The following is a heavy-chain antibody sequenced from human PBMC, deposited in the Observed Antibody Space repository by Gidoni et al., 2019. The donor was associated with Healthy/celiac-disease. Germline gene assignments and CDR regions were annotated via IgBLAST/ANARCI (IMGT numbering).Heavy chain of an antibody. Sequence: QVQLVQSGAEVRKPGSSVKVSCKASGGTFSRYALSGVRQAPGQGLEWMGGIIPIFGTANYAQKCQGRVTITADESTSTAYMELSSLRAEDTAVYYCARAGDGGNPEYFDYWGQGTLVTGSS. J-gene: IGHJ4*02. CDR1: GGTFSRYA. D-gene: IGHD2-15*01. CDR2: IIPIFGTA. V-gene: IGHV1-69*01. CDR3: ARAGDGGNPEYFDY.